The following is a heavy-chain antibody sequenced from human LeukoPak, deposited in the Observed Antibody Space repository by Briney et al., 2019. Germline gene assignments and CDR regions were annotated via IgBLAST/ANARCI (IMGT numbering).Heavy chain of an antibody. CDR2: VSYDGTET. D-gene: IGHD4-17*01. Sequence: GGSLRLSCAASGFIFSRYGMHWVRQAPGKGLEWVAVVSYDGTETKYADSVKGRLNLSRDNSKNTVYLQMNSLRAEDTAVYYCARGAVSRDFDYWGQGTLVTVSS. J-gene: IGHJ4*02. V-gene: IGHV3-30*03. CDR3: ARGAVSRDFDY. CDR1: GFIFSRYG.